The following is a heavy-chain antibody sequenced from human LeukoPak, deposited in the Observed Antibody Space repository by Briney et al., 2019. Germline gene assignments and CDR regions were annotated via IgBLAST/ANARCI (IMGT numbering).Heavy chain of an antibody. CDR2: IGGSGGST. CDR3: AREFGSRLNNWFDP. Sequence: GGSLRLSCTASGFTFRSDAMSWVRQAPGKGLEWVSAIGGSGGSTYYADSVKGRFTISRDNSKNTLYLQMNSLRAEDTAVYYCAREFGSRLNNWFDPWGQGTLVTVSS. J-gene: IGHJ5*02. D-gene: IGHD6-13*01. V-gene: IGHV3-23*01. CDR1: GFTFRSDA.